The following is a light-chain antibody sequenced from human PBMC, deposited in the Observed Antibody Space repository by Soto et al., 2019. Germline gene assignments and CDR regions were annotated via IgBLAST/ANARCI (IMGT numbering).Light chain of an antibody. CDR1: SSDIGAYYF. CDR2: DIN. J-gene: IGLJ2*01. V-gene: IGLV2-14*03. CDR3: TSWTTSTTMI. Sequence: QSVLTQPASVSGSPGQSITISCTGTSSDIGAYYFVSWYQQHPGKAPKLMLYDINIRPSGVSNRFSGSKSGNTASLTISGLQAEDEADYYCTSWTTSTTMIFGGGTKVPVL.